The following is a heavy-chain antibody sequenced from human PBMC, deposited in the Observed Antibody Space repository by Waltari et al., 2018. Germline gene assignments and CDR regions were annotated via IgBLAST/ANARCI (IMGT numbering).Heavy chain of an antibody. V-gene: IGHV4-39*01. Sequence: QLQLQESGPGLVKPSETLSLTCTVSGGSISSSSYYWGWIRQPPGKGLEWIGSIYYSGSPYYNPSLKSRVTISVDTSKNQFSLKLSSVTAADTAVYYCARRFSSGPLPSYYFDYWGQGTLVTVSS. J-gene: IGHJ4*02. D-gene: IGHD1-1*01. CDR3: ARRFSSGPLPSYYFDY. CDR2: IYYSGSP. CDR1: GGSISSSSYY.